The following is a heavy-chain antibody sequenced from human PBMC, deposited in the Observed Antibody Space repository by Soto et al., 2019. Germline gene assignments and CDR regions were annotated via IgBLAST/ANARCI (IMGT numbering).Heavy chain of an antibody. CDR3: AKDVCGWGTFCHFDS. D-gene: IGHD1-1*01. V-gene: IGHV3-23*01. CDR1: EFTFTSYA. J-gene: IGHJ4*02. CDR2: VGSDGGST. Sequence: EVQLLESGGGLVQPGGSLRLSCAASEFTFTSYAMSWVRQAPGKGLEWVSAVGSDGGSTYYADSVRGRFTVSRDNSQNTLYLQMNNLRAEDTAVFYCAKDVCGWGTFCHFDSGGQGTLVTFSP.